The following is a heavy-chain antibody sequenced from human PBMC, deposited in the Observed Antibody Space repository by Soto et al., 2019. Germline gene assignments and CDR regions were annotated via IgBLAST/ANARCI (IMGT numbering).Heavy chain of an antibody. J-gene: IGHJ5*02. CDR2: INHRGST. Sequence: QVQLQQWGAGLLKPSETLSLTCAVYGGSFSGYYWSWIRQSPGKGLEWIGEINHRGSTNNNPSLKSRLXXSXDXSKNQFSLKLNPVTAADTATYYCASRYGSGSHMIDPWGQGILVTVSS. V-gene: IGHV4-34*01. CDR3: ASRYGSGSHMIDP. D-gene: IGHD3-10*01. CDR1: GGSFSGYY.